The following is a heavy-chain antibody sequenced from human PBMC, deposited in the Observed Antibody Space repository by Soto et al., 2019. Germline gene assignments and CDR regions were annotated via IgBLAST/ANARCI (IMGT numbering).Heavy chain of an antibody. V-gene: IGHV3-33*01. D-gene: IGHD6-19*01. CDR2: IWYDGSNE. Sequence: QVQLVESGGGVVQPGRSLRLSCAASGFIFSNLGMHWVRQAPGKGLEWVAVIWYDGSNEYYADSVKGRFTISKDNSKNMLYLQMNSLRAEDTAVYYCARDDIPGITVATYGLDVWGQGTTVTVSS. CDR1: GFIFSNLG. J-gene: IGHJ6*02. CDR3: ARDDIPGITVATYGLDV.